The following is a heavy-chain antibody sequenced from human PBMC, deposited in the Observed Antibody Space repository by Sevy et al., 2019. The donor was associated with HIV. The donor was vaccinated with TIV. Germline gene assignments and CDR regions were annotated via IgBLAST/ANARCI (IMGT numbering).Heavy chain of an antibody. J-gene: IGHJ4*02. CDR2: INSDGSST. CDR1: GFTFSSYW. CDR3: VRGGGYYYDSSGYTDY. Sequence: GGSLRLSCAASGFTFSSYWMHWVRQAPGKGLVWVSRINSDGSSTSYADSVKGRFTISRDNAKNTLYLQMNSLRAEDTAVYYCVRGGGYYYDSSGYTDYWGQGTLVTVSS. V-gene: IGHV3-74*01. D-gene: IGHD3-22*01.